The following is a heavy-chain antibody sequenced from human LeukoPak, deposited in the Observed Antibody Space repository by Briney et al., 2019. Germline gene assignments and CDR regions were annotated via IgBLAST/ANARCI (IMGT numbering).Heavy chain of an antibody. CDR3: ARGAGNPFDY. V-gene: IGHV4-59*01. CDR1: GGSISSYY. J-gene: IGHJ4*02. CDR2: IYYSGST. D-gene: IGHD6-19*01. Sequence: PETLSLTCPVSGGSISSYYWSWIRQPPGKGLEWIGYIYYSGSTNYNPSLKSRVTISVDTSKIQFSLKLSSVTAADTAVYYCARGAGNPFDYWGQGTLVTVSS.